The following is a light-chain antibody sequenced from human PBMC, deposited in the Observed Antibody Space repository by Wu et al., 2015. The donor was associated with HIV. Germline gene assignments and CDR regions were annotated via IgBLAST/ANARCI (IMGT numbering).Light chain of an antibody. CDR1: QSVSSSY. Sequence: EIVLTQSPGTLSLSPGERATLSCRASQSVSSSYLAWYQQKPGQAPRLLIYGASSEGHWHSQTGSVAGGSGTDFTLTISRLEPEDFAVYYCQQYGTSPITFGQGTRLEIK. J-gene: IGKJ5*01. V-gene: IGKV3-20*01. CDR2: GAS. CDR3: QQYGTSPIT.